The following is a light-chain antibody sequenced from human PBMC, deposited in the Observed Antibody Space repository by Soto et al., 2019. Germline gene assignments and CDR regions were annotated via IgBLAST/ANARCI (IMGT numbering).Light chain of an antibody. Sequence: DTQMTQSPPSLSASVGDRVTITCQASHDINNFVNWYQHRPGKAPKLLIYDASNLETGVPSRFSGSGSGTHFTFTINSLQPEDVAPYSCHQYDTVPYAFGPGNKVDLK. CDR1: HDINNF. V-gene: IGKV1-33*01. J-gene: IGKJ3*01. CDR2: DAS. CDR3: HQYDTVPYA.